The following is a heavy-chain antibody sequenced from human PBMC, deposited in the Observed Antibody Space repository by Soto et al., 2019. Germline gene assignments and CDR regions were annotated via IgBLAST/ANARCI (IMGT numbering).Heavy chain of an antibody. CDR1: GFTLSSYA. Sequence: GGSLRLSCAASGFTLSSYAMSWVRQAPGKGLEWVSAISDSGGSTYYADSMKGRFTISRDNSKNTLYLQMNSLRAEDTAVYYCAKEYCSSTSCQIDYWGQGTLVTVSS. CDR3: AKEYCSSTSCQIDY. V-gene: IGHV3-23*01. J-gene: IGHJ4*02. D-gene: IGHD2-2*01. CDR2: ISDSGGST.